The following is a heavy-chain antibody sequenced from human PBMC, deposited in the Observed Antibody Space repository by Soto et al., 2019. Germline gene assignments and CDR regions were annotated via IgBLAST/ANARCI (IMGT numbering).Heavy chain of an antibody. V-gene: IGHV3-23*01. J-gene: IGHJ4*02. CDR1: GCTFSSYA. D-gene: IGHD5-12*01. CDR3: ETPEGWLRAFHY. Sequence: GGSLRLSCAASGCTFSSYAMSWVRQAPGKGLEWVSAISGSGGSTYYADFVKGRCTISRANSKNSLHLQMNLPRAEDTAVDCGETPEGWLRAFHYSGRGTLGTLSS. CDR2: ISGSGGST.